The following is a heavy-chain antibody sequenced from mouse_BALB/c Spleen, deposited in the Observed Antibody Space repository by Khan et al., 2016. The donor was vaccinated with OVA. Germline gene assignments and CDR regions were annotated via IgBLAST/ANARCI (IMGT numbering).Heavy chain of an antibody. D-gene: IGHD2-2*01. CDR3: ARREKYGYDPSWFAY. V-gene: IGHV1-52*01. CDR2: INPSDSES. J-gene: IGHJ3*01. CDR1: GYTFTSYW. Sequence: QVQLQQPGAELVRSGASVKLSCKASGYTFTSYWMNWVRQRPRQGLEWIGKINPSDSESHYNQMFKDKATLTVDKSSGTAYMQFSSLTSEDSAVYYCARREKYGYDPSWFAYWGQGTLVTVSA.